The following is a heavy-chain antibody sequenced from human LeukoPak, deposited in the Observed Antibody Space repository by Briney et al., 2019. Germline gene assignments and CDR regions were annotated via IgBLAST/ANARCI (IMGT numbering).Heavy chain of an antibody. V-gene: IGHV3-74*01. CDR1: GFTFSSYW. D-gene: IGHD4-23*01. J-gene: IGHJ4*02. Sequence: GGSLRLSCAASGFTFSSYWMNWVRQAPGKGLVWVSRIASDGSSTTYADSVKGRSSISRDNAKNTLYLQMSSLRVEDTAVYYCARGRPHGNDYWGQGTLVTVSS. CDR3: ARGRPHGNDY. CDR2: IASDGSST.